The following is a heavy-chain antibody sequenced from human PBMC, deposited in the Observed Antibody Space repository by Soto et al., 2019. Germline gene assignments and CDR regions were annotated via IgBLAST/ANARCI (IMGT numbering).Heavy chain of an antibody. CDR1: GFTFSSYG. Sequence: EVQLSESGGGLVQPGGSLRLSCAASGFTFSSYGMNWVRQAPGKGLEWVSSISNSGDRTYYADSVKGRFTISRDNSKKTLALEMNSLRAEDTALYYCVRSNCFFEIWGQGIRVTVSS. V-gene: IGHV3-23*01. CDR3: VRSNCFFEI. J-gene: IGHJ3*01. CDR2: ISNSGDRT. D-gene: IGHD4-4*01.